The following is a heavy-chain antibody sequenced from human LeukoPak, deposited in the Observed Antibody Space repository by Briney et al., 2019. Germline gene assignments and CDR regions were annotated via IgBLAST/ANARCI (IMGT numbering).Heavy chain of an antibody. D-gene: IGHD3-3*01. CDR2: INHSGST. CDR1: GGSFSGYY. CDR3: ARAVSGITIFGVVRGAFDI. J-gene: IGHJ3*02. Sequence: PSETLSLTCAVYGGSFSGYYWSWIRQPPGKGLEWIGEINHSGSTNYNPSLKSRVTISVDTSKNQFSLKLSSVTAADTAVYYCARAVSGITIFGVVRGAFDIWGQGTMVTVSS. V-gene: IGHV4-34*01.